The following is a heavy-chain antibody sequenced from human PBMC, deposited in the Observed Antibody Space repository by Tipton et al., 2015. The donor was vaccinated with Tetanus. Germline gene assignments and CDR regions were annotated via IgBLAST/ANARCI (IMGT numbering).Heavy chain of an antibody. D-gene: IGHD1-26*01. V-gene: IGHV4-31*03. CDR1: GVSISGGRYY. CDR2: IYSSGST. Sequence: LRLSCTVSGVSISGGRYYWSWIRQRTGKGLEWIGDIYSSGSTYSDPSFKRRVTISVDTSKNQFSLRLNSVTAAVTAVYFCARDQARGARGWNYFGYWGLGTLVTVSS. CDR3: ARDQARGARGWNYFGY. J-gene: IGHJ4*02.